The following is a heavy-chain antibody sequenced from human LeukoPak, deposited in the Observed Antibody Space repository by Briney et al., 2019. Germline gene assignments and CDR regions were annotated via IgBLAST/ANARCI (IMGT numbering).Heavy chain of an antibody. CDR3: ARGVMTTRLGKYFDF. D-gene: IGHD4-11*01. V-gene: IGHV1-46*01. Sequence: GASVKVSCKTSGYTFTNYYVHWMRQAPGQGPEWMGILNPSSGITKYARKLQGRVTLTRDTSTSTVYMELSSLTSDDTAMYYCARGVMTTRLGKYFDFWGQGTLVTVSS. CDR2: LNPSSGIT. J-gene: IGHJ4*02. CDR1: GYTFTNYY.